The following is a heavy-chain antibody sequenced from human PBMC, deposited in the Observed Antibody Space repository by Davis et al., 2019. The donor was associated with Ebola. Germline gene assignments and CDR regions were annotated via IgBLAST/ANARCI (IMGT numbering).Heavy chain of an antibody. CDR2: INHSGST. Sequence: MPSETLSLTCAVYGGSFSGYYWSWIRQPPGKGLEWIGEINHSGSTNYNPSLKSRVTISVDTSKNQFSLKLSSVTAADTAVYYCARGAERFDYWGQGTLVTVSS. D-gene: IGHD1-26*01. CDR3: ARGAERFDY. J-gene: IGHJ4*02. V-gene: IGHV4-34*01. CDR1: GGSFSGYY.